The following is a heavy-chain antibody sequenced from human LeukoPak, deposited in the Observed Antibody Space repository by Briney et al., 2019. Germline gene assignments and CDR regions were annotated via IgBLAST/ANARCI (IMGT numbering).Heavy chain of an antibody. D-gene: IGHD6-19*01. CDR2: ISYNGNKK. CDR3: ARARAWQWSTFDY. V-gene: IGHV3-30*03. CDR1: GFTFSNYW. Sequence: PGGSLRLSCAASGFTFSNYWMHWVRQAPGKGLEWVAVISYNGNKKYYADSVKGRFTISRDNSKNTLYLQMNSLRAEDTAVYYCARARAWQWSTFDYWGQGTLVTVSS. J-gene: IGHJ4*02.